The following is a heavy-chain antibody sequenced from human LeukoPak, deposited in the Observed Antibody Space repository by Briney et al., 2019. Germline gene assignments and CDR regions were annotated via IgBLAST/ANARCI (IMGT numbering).Heavy chain of an antibody. CDR2: INPSGGST. V-gene: IGHV1-46*01. CDR3: AREYIAAAQSFDY. D-gene: IGHD6-13*01. CDR1: GYSFIDYY. Sequence: GASVKISCKASGYSFIDYYIHWVRQAPGQGLEWMGIINPSGGSTCYAQKFQGRVTMTRDTSTSTVYMELSSLRSEDTAVYYCAREYIAAAQSFDYWGQGTLVTVSS. J-gene: IGHJ4*02.